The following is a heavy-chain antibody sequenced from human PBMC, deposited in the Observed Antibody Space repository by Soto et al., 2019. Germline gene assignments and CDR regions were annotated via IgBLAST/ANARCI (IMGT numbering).Heavy chain of an antibody. V-gene: IGHV3-30*03. D-gene: IGHD6-19*01. J-gene: IGHJ6*02. CDR3: AAIAVAGSPHLYYYYYGMDV. CDR1: GFTFSSYG. CDR2: ISYDGSNK. Sequence: PGGSLRLSCAASGFTFSSYGMHWVRQAPGKXLEWVAVISYDGSNKYYADSVKGRFTISRDNSKDTLYLQMNSLRAEDTAVYYCAAIAVAGSPHLYYYYYGMDVWGQGTTVTVSS.